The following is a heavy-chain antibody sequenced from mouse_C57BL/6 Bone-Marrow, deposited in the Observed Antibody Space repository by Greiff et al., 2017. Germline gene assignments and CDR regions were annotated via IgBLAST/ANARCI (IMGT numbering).Heavy chain of an antibody. Sequence: VQLQQSGAELVRPGASVKLSCKASGYTFTDYYINWVKQRPGQGLEWIARIYPGSGNTYYNEKFKGKATLTAEKSSSTAYMQLSSLTSEDAAVYFCARRSYFDVWGTGTTVTVSS. J-gene: IGHJ1*03. CDR2: IYPGSGNT. CDR3: ARRSYFDV. V-gene: IGHV1-76*01. CDR1: GYTFTDYY.